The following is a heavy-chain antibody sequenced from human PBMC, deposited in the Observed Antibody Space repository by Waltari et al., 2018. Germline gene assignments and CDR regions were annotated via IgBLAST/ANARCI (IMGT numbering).Heavy chain of an antibody. Sequence: QLQLQESGPGLVTPSETLSLTCPVSGDSLTRDLYYWGWIRQPPGKGLEWIATISYRGATYYSPSLKSRVTISIDTSKNQFSLKVTSVTAADTAVYYCARQGYCGGDCYSDTWGQGTLVTVSP. D-gene: IGHD2-21*01. CDR2: ISYRGAT. J-gene: IGHJ5*02. CDR3: ARQGYCGGDCYSDT. V-gene: IGHV4-39*01. CDR1: GDSLTRDLYY.